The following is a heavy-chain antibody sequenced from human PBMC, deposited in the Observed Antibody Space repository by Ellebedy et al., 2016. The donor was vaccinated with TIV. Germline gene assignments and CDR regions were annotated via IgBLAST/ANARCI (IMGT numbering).Heavy chain of an antibody. Sequence: SETLSLTXAVYGGSISSGDYYWSWIRQPPGKGLEWIGYIYYSGSTYYNPSLKSRVTISVDTSKNQFSLKLSSVTAADTAVYYCARLRRGQWLVDYWGQGTLVTVSS. D-gene: IGHD6-19*01. V-gene: IGHV4-30-4*01. CDR1: GGSISSGDYY. CDR3: ARLRRGQWLVDY. J-gene: IGHJ4*02. CDR2: IYYSGST.